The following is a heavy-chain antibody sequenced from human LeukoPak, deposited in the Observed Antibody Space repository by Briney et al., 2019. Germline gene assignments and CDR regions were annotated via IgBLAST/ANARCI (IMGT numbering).Heavy chain of an antibody. CDR3: ARGQGFGELN. D-gene: IGHD3-10*01. J-gene: IGHJ4*02. CDR2: IYHSGST. CDR1: GGSISNYF. Sequence: SETLSLTCTVSGGSISNYFWSWIRQPPGKGLEWIGYIYHSGSTNYNPSLKSRVTMSVDTSKKQFSLKLSSVTAADTAVYYCARGQGFGELNWGQGTLVTVPS. V-gene: IGHV4-59*01.